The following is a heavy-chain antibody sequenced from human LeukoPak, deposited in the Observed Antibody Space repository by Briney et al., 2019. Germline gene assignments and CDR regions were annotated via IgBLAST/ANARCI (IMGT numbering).Heavy chain of an antibody. J-gene: IGHJ3*02. Sequence: GGSLRLSCAASGFTFSSYEMNWVRQAPGKGLEWVAVISYDGSNKYYADSVKGRFTISRDNSKNTLYLQMNSLRAEDTAVYYCARGTPYYYDSSGYPTNDAFDIWGQGTMVTVSS. V-gene: IGHV3-30*04. CDR3: ARGTPYYYDSSGYPTNDAFDI. CDR1: GFTFSSYE. CDR2: ISYDGSNK. D-gene: IGHD3-22*01.